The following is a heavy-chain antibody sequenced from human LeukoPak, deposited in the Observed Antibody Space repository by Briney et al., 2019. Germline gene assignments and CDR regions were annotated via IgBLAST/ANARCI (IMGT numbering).Heavy chain of an antibody. D-gene: IGHD6-13*01. Sequence: NPSETLSLTCTVSGDSISSDYWSWFRQPPEKGQEWIGYIHYSGSTNYNPSLKSRVSISVDTSKNQFSLKLSSVTAADTAVYYCARHRPRSSIWYGFDPWGQGTLVTVSS. CDR1: GDSISSDY. CDR2: IHYSGST. V-gene: IGHV4-59*08. J-gene: IGHJ5*02. CDR3: ARHRPRSSIWYGFDP.